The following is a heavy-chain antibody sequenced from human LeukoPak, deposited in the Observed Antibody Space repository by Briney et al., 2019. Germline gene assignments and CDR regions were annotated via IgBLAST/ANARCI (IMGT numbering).Heavy chain of an antibody. J-gene: IGHJ4*02. CDR2: IYYSGST. D-gene: IGHD6-13*01. CDR1: GGSVSSGSFD. V-gene: IGHV4-61*01. Sequence: SETLSLTCTVSGGSVSSGSFDWSWIRQPPGKGLEWIGYIYYSGSTNYNPSLKSQVTISVDTSKNQFSLKLTSVTAADTAVYYCAKGLNSSSWYYDYWGQGTLVTVSS. CDR3: AKGLNSSSWYYDY.